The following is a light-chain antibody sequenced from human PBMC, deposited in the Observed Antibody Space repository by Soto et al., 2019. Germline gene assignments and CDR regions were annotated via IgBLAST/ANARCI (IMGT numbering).Light chain of an antibody. J-gene: IGLJ1*01. Sequence: QSALTQPASVSGSPGQSIPISCTGTSSDVGGYNYVSWYQPHPGKAPKLIIYEVSNRPSGVSNRFSGSKSGNTASLTISGLQAEDEADYYCNSYTSKSTGVFGTGTKLTVL. CDR3: NSYTSKSTGV. V-gene: IGLV2-14*01. CDR2: EVS. CDR1: SSDVGGYNY.